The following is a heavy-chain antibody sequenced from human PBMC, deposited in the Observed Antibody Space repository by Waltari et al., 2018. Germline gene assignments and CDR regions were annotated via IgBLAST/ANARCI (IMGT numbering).Heavy chain of an antibody. CDR1: CGSISSSSYY. Sequence: QVQLQESAPGLVKPSETLSLTCTVSCGSISSSSYYWGWLRQPPGKGLEWIGSIYYSGSTYYNPSLKSRVTISVDTSKNQFSLKLSSVTAADTAVYYCTRGRKRELRAFDIWGQGTMVTVSS. D-gene: IGHD1-26*01. CDR2: IYYSGST. CDR3: TRGRKRELRAFDI. V-gene: IGHV4-39*01. J-gene: IGHJ3*02.